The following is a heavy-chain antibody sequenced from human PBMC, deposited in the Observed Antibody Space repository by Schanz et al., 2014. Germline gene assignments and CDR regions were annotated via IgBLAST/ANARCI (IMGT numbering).Heavy chain of an antibody. CDR3: ARGRTFDY. Sequence: QVHLVQSGAEVHKPGASLKISCKASGYTFTNFFLHWVRQAPGQGLEWMGIVNPSVRGTHFAREFQGRVTVTSDTSTSTVYMELSGLRSEDTAVYYCARGRTFDYWGQGTLVTVSS. CDR2: VNPSVRGT. J-gene: IGHJ4*02. CDR1: GYTFTNFF. V-gene: IGHV1-46*01.